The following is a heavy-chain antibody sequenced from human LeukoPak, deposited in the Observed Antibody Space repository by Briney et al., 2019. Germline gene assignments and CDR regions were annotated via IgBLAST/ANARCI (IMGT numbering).Heavy chain of an antibody. CDR2: INPNSGGT. Sequence: ASVKVSCKASGFTFTGYYMHWVRQAPGQGREWMGLINPNSGGTNYAQKFQGRGTITRDTSMSTAYMELSSLRSDDTAVYYCARVWIEYGVGSRTFDYWGQGTLVTVSS. D-gene: IGHD3-10*01. CDR1: GFTFTGYY. CDR3: ARVWIEYGVGSRTFDY. V-gene: IGHV1-2*02. J-gene: IGHJ4*02.